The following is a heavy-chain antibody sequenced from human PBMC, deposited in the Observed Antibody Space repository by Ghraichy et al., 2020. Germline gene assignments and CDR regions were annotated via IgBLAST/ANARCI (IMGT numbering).Heavy chain of an antibody. CDR2: INHSGST. Sequence: SQTLSLTCAVYGGSFSGYYWSWIRQPPGKGLEWIGEINHSGSTNYNPSLKSRVTISVDTSKNQFSLKLSSVTAADTAVYYCARHYIVATPNWFDPWGQGTLVTVSS. V-gene: IGHV4-34*01. CDR3: ARHYIVATPNWFDP. D-gene: IGHD5-12*01. CDR1: GGSFSGYY. J-gene: IGHJ5*02.